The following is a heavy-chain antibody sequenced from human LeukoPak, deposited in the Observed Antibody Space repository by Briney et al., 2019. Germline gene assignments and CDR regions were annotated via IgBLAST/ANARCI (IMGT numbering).Heavy chain of an antibody. CDR3: ARSLRVRGVPDYMDV. J-gene: IGHJ6*03. V-gene: IGHV3-53*01. D-gene: IGHD3-10*01. Sequence: PGGSLRLSCAASGFTFSSYSMNWVRQAPGKGLEWVSVIHKNAITSYADTVKGRFTISRDNSKNTLYLQMNNLRVDDTAVYYCARSLRVRGVPDYMDVWGKGTTVTVYS. CDR1: GFTFSSYS. CDR2: IHKNAIT.